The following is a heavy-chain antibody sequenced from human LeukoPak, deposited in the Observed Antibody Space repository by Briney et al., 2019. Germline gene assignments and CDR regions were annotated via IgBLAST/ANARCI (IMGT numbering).Heavy chain of an antibody. Sequence: AASVKVSCKASGYTFTGYYMHWVRQAPGQGLEWMGWINPNSGGTNYAQKFQGRVTMTRDTSISTAYMELSRLRSDDTAVYYCARALDRDGYNHYGMDVWGQGTTVTVSS. CDR3: ARALDRDGYNHYGMDV. J-gene: IGHJ6*02. CDR1: GYTFTGYY. D-gene: IGHD5-24*01. V-gene: IGHV1-2*02. CDR2: INPNSGGT.